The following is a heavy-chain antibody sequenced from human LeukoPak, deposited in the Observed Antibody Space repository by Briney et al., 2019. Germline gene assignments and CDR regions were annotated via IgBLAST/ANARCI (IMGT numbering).Heavy chain of an antibody. CDR3: ARPTYYYDSSGYSESPHFDY. V-gene: IGHV1-3*01. D-gene: IGHD3-22*01. CDR1: GYTFTSYA. CDR2: INAGNGDT. J-gene: IGHJ4*02. Sequence: GASVKVSCKAFGYTFTSYAMHWVRQAPGQRLEWMGWINAGNGDTKYSQKFQDRVTLTRDTSASAAYMELSSLRSEDTAVYYCARPTYYYDSSGYSESPHFDYWGQGTLVTVS.